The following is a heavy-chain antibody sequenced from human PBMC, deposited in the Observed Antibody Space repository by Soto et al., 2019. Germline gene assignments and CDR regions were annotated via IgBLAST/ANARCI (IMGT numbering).Heavy chain of an antibody. CDR3: AKIRAADSTSGPYEY. Sequence: GGSLRLSCAASGFTFSSYAISWVRQAPGKGLEILSIISGSGGSTYYADSVKGRFTISKDNSKNTLYLQMDSMRADDTAVYHSAKIRAADSTSGPYEYWGQGTLVTVSS. D-gene: IGHD6-6*01. CDR1: GFTFSSYA. V-gene: IGHV3-23*01. J-gene: IGHJ4*02. CDR2: ISGSGGST.